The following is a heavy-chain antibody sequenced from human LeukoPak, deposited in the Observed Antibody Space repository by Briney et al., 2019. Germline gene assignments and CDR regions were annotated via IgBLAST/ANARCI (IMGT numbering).Heavy chain of an antibody. CDR3: ARGTEVYYDSSSYYSY. D-gene: IGHD3-22*01. J-gene: IGHJ4*02. V-gene: IGHV3-20*04. CDR2: TNWNGGST. CDR1: GFTFDDYG. Sequence: GGSLRLSCVASGFTFDDYGMGWVPQVPGKGLVGVSGTNWNGGSTGYADSVKGRFTISRDNAKNSLYLHMNSLRAEDTALYYCARGTEVYYDSSSYYSYWGQGTLVTVSS.